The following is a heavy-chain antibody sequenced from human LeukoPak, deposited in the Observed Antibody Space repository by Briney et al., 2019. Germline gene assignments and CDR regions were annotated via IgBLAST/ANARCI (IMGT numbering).Heavy chain of an antibody. CDR1: GGSFSGYY. Sequence: PSETLSLTCAVYGGSFSGYYWRGIPQPPGKGLEWIGDINHSGSTNYNPSLKSRVTISVDTSKNQFSMKLSSVTAADTAVYSCASTGGRYYYDSSGYYVFDYWGQGTLVTVSS. J-gene: IGHJ4*02. D-gene: IGHD3-22*01. V-gene: IGHV4-34*01. CDR3: ASTGGRYYYDSSGYYVFDY. CDR2: INHSGST.